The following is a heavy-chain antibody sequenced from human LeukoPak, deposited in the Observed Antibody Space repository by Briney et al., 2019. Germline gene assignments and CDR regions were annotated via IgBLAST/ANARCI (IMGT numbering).Heavy chain of an antibody. D-gene: IGHD2-21*02. CDR2: IIPIFGTA. CDR3: ARARRDGYYFDY. CDR1: GGTFSSYA. J-gene: IGHJ4*02. Sequence: SVKVSCKASGGTFSSYAISWVRQAPGQGLEWMGGIIPIFGTANYAQKFQGRVTITADESTSTAYMELSSLRSEDTAVYYCARARRDGYYFDYWGQGTLVTVSS. V-gene: IGHV1-69*13.